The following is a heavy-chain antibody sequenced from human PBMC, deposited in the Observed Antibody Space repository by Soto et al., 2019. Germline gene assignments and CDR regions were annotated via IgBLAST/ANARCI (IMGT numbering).Heavy chain of an antibody. V-gene: IGHV4-59*12. CDR3: ARVNRRAFDY. CDR1: GASISSYY. Sequence: SETLSLTCTVSGASISSYYWRWIRQPPGKGLEWIGSIFYTETTDYNPSLKSRVTISIDTSKKQFSLDLRSVTAADTAIYYCARVNRRAFDYWGQGSLLTASS. CDR2: IFYTETT. J-gene: IGHJ4*02.